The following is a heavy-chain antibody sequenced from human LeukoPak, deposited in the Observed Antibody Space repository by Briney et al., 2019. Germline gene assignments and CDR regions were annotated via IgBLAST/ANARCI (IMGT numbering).Heavy chain of an antibody. Sequence: PSETLSLTCTVSGGSISSSSYYWGWIRQPPGKGLEWIGSIYYSGRTYYNPSLKSRVTISVDTSKNQFSLKLSSVTAADTAVYYCARQIGFITMVRGVTAEYFQHWGQGTLVTVSS. CDR2: IYYSGRT. V-gene: IGHV4-39*01. CDR1: GGSISSSSYY. D-gene: IGHD3-10*01. J-gene: IGHJ1*01. CDR3: ARQIGFITMVRGVTAEYFQH.